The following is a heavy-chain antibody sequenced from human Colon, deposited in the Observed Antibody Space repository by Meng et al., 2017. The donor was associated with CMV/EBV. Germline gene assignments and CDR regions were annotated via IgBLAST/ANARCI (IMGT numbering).Heavy chain of an antibody. Sequence: GGSLRLSCAVSAFCFRDFAMTWVRQAPGKGPEWVSVILTGRGGTHYVDSVKGRFTVSRDDSKSTMYLQMNSLRGDDTAVYYCAKGSRWVDPWGQGTLVTVSS. CDR1: AFCFRDFA. D-gene: IGHD2-2*01. CDR3: AKGSRWVDP. V-gene: IGHV3-23*03. CDR2: ILTGRGGT. J-gene: IGHJ5*02.